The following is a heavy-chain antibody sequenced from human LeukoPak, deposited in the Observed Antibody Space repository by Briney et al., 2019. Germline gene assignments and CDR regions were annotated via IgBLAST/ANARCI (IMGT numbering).Heavy chain of an antibody. CDR3: AGDFMGGINAFDI. V-gene: IGHV3-21*04. CDR2: ISSNGYYV. J-gene: IGHJ3*02. D-gene: IGHD3-10*01. Sequence: PGGSLRLSCAPSGFTFSRYTMNWVRQAPGKGLEWVSSISSNGYYVYQADSVKGRFTISRDNSKNTLYLQMNSLRAEDTAVYYCAGDFMGGINAFDIWGQGTMVTVSS. CDR1: GFTFSRYT.